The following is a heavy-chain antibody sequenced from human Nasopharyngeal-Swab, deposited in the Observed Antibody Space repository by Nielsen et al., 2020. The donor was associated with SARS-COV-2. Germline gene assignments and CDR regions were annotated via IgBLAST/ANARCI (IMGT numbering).Heavy chain of an antibody. CDR1: GFSFSDYY. J-gene: IGHJ6*02. D-gene: IGHD4-17*01. V-gene: IGHV3-11*01. CDR3: ARDGATVTNYYYYGMDV. CDR2: ISSSGSTI. Sequence: GESLKISCAASGFSFSDYYISWIRQAPGKGLEWVSYISSSGSTIYYADSVKGRFTISRDNAKNSLYLQMNSLRAEDTAVYYCARDGATVTNYYYYGMDVWGQGTTVTVSS.